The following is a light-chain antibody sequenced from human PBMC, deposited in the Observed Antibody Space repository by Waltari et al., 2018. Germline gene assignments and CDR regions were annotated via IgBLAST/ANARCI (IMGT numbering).Light chain of an antibody. V-gene: IGKV3-11*01. CDR3: QQRINWLIT. J-gene: IGKJ4*01. Sequence: EIVLTQSPATLSLSPGERATLSCRASQSVSSYLAWYQQKPGQAPRLLIYDASNGTTGIPARFGGSGSGTDFTLTISSLETEDFAVYYCQQRINWLITFGRGTKVEIK. CDR1: QSVSSY. CDR2: DAS.